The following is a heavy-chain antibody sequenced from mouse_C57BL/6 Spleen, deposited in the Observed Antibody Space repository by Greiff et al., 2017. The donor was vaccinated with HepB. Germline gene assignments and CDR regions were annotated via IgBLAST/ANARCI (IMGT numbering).Heavy chain of an antibody. CDR3: ARDLYGSSYKDY. D-gene: IGHD1-1*01. J-gene: IGHJ2*01. CDR2: ISYDGSN. V-gene: IGHV3-6*01. CDR1: GYSITSGYY. Sequence: VQLQQSGPGLVKPSQSLSLTCSVTGYSITSGYYWNWIRQFPGNKLEWMGYISYDGSNNYNPSLKNRISITRDTSKNQFFLKLNSVTTEDTATYYCARDLYGSSYKDYWGQGTTLTVSS.